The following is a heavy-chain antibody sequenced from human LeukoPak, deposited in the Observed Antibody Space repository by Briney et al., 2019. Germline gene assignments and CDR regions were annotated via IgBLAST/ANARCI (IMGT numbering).Heavy chain of an antibody. CDR2: INPSGGST. Sequence: ASVKVSCKASGYTFTSYYMHWVRQAPGQGLEWMGIINPSGGSTSYAQKFQGRVTMTRDTSTSTVYMELSSLRSEDTAVYYCAGDREVVTFYYGMDVWGQGTTVTISS. V-gene: IGHV1-46*01. CDR1: GYTFTSYY. CDR3: AGDREVVTFYYGMDV. J-gene: IGHJ6*02. D-gene: IGHD4-23*01.